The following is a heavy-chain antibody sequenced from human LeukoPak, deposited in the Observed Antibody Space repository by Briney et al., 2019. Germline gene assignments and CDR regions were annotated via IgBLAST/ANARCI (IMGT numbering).Heavy chain of an antibody. J-gene: IGHJ4*02. CDR3: AKDVRASGSPYFDY. V-gene: IGHV3-23*01. CDR2: ISGSGGST. D-gene: IGHD3-22*01. CDR1: GFTFSSYG. Sequence: GGSLRLSCAASGFTFSSYGMSWVRQAPGQGLEWVSAISGSGGSTYYADSVKGRFTISRDNSKNTLYLQMNSLRAEDTAVYYCAKDVRASGSPYFDYWGEGTLVTVSS.